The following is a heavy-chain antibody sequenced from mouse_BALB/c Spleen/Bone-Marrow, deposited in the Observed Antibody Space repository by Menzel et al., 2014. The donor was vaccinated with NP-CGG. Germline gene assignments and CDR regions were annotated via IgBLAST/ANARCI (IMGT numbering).Heavy chain of an antibody. CDR1: GFNIKDTY. Sequence: VQLKESGAELVKPGASVKLSCTASGFNIKDTYMHWVKQRPEQGLEWIGRIDPANGNTKYDPKFQGKATITADTSSNTAYLQISSLTSEDTAVYYCATIITDWYFDVWGAGTTVTVSS. CDR2: IDPANGNT. J-gene: IGHJ1*01. D-gene: IGHD2-4*01. V-gene: IGHV14-3*02. CDR3: ATIITDWYFDV.